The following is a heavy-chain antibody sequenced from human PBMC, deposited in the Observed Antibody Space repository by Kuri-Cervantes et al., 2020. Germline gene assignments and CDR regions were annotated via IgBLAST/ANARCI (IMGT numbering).Heavy chain of an antibody. CDR3: ARENEGRGGSCYATLNYFDY. CDR1: GFTFSSYD. Sequence: GGSLRLSCAASGFTFSSYDMHWVRQATGKGLEWVSAIGTAGDTYYPGSVKGRFTISRENAKNSLYLQMNSLRAGDTAVYYCARENEGRGGSCYATLNYFDYWGQGTLVTVSS. J-gene: IGHJ4*02. D-gene: IGHD2-15*01. CDR2: IGTAGDT. V-gene: IGHV3-13*01.